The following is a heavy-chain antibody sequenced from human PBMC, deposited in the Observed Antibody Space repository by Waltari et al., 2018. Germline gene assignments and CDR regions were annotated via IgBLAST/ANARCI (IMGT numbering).Heavy chain of an antibody. D-gene: IGHD6-6*01. J-gene: IGHJ4*02. CDR1: GYSISSGYY. Sequence: QVQLQESGPGLVKPSETLSLTCAVSGYSISSGYYWGWIRQPPGKGLEWIGSIYHSGSTYYNPSLKSRVTISVDTSKNQFSLKLSSVTAADTAVYYCASKTSIAARGLFDYWDQGTLVTVSS. CDR2: IYHSGST. V-gene: IGHV4-38-2*01. CDR3: ASKTSIAARGLFDY.